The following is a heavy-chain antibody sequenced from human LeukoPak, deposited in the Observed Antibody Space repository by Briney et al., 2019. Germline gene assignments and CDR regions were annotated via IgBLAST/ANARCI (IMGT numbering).Heavy chain of an antibody. D-gene: IGHD6-19*01. CDR3: AKGIAVAGTELAD. Sequence: GGSLRLSCAASGFTFSSYAMHWVRQAPGKGLEWVSFIRYDGSIKYYADSVEGRFTISRDNPKNTLYLQMNSLRVDDTAVYYCAKGIAVAGTELADWGQGTLVTVSA. CDR1: GFTFSSYA. V-gene: IGHV3-30*02. CDR2: IRYDGSIK. J-gene: IGHJ4*02.